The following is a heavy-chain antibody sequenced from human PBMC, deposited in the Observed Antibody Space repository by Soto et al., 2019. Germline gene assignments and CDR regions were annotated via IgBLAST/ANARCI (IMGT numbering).Heavy chain of an antibody. CDR2: ISGSGGST. Sequence: EVQLLESGGGLVQPGGSLRLSCAASGFTFGSYAMSWVRQAPGKGLEWVSAISGSGGSTYYADSVKGRFTISRDNSKNTLYLQMNSLGAEDTAVYYCAKLGRTHIAAAGNWGQGTLVTVSS. CDR1: GFTFGSYA. CDR3: AKLGRTHIAAAGN. D-gene: IGHD6-13*01. V-gene: IGHV3-23*01. J-gene: IGHJ4*02.